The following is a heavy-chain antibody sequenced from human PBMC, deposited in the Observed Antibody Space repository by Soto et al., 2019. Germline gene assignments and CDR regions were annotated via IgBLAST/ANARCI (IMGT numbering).Heavy chain of an antibody. CDR1: GFTFSDYG. CDR2: IWPDGGNK. D-gene: IGHD3-16*01. Sequence: SLRLSCAASGFTFSDYGMHWVRQAPGKGLQWVAFIWPDGGNKYYAESVKGRFTISRDNSKNSVYLQMNYVRDEDTAVYYCARDGDANSGFGKDYWGQGTLVTVSS. CDR3: ARDGDANSGFGKDY. J-gene: IGHJ4*02. V-gene: IGHV3-33*01.